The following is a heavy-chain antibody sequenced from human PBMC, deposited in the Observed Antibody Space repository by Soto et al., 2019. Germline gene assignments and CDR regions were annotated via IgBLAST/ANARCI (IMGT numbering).Heavy chain of an antibody. D-gene: IGHD2-21*02. Sequence: LGGCLRLCCTASLFTFGDYAISWVRQAPGKGLEWVGFIRSKAYGGTTEYAASVKGRFTISRDDSKSIAYLQMNSLKTEDTAVYYCTRDFLTKVVTPYDYWGQGSMVTVSS. CDR1: LFTFGDYA. V-gene: IGHV3-49*04. J-gene: IGHJ4*02. CDR2: IRSKAYGGTT. CDR3: TRDFLTKVVTPYDY.